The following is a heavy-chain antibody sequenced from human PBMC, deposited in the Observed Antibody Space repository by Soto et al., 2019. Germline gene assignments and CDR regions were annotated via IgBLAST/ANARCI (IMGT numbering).Heavy chain of an antibody. D-gene: IGHD6-19*01. J-gene: IGHJ6*02. CDR1: GYTFTSYD. V-gene: IGHV1-8*01. CDR3: ARGGAGYSSGWPENPPYGMDV. CDR2: MNPNSGNT. Sequence: GASVKVSCKASGYTFTSYDINWVRQATGQGLEWMGWMNPNSGNTGYAQKFQGRVTMTRNTSISTAYMELSSLRSEDTAVYYCARGGAGYSSGWPENPPYGMDVWGQGTTVTVSS.